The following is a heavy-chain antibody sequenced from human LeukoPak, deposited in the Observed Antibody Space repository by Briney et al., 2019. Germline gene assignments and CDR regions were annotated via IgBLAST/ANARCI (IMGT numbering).Heavy chain of an antibody. J-gene: IGHJ3*02. CDR3: ARGGGFLESLYADAFDI. D-gene: IGHD3-3*01. V-gene: IGHV4-38-2*02. CDR1: GYSISSGYY. CDR2: FYHSGGP. Sequence: PSETLSLTCTVSGYSISSGYYWGWIRQPSGKGLEWIGNFYHSGGPYYTPSLRSRITISVDTSRNQFSLILNSVTAADTAVYYCARGGGFLESLYADAFDIWGQGTMVTVSS.